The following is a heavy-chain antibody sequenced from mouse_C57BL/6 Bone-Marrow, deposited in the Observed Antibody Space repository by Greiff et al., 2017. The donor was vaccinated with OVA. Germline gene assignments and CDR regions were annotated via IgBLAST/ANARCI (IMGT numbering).Heavy chain of an antibody. D-gene: IGHD1-1*01. Sequence: VQLQQSGPELVKPGASVKISCKASGYAFSSSWMNWVKQRPGKGLEWIGRIYPGDGDTNYNGKFKGKATLTADKSSSTAYMQLSSLTSEDSAVYFCARRRLLGYAMDYWGQGTSVTVSS. V-gene: IGHV1-82*01. CDR2: IYPGDGDT. CDR1: GYAFSSSW. J-gene: IGHJ4*01. CDR3: ARRRLLGYAMDY.